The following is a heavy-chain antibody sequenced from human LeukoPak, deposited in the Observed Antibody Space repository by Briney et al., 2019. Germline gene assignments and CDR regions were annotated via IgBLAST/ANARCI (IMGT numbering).Heavy chain of an antibody. CDR1: GYTFTSYY. CDR2: INPNSGGT. J-gene: IGHJ4*02. V-gene: IGHV1-2*02. CDR3: RTDRYGDYGDYIDY. Sequence: ASVQVSFKASGYTFTSYYMHWGRRAPGQGGEWMGWINPNSGGTNYSQKFQGRVTITRDTSISTAYMELSGLRSDDTAVYYCRTDRYGDYGDYIDYWGQGTLVTVSS. D-gene: IGHD4-17*01.